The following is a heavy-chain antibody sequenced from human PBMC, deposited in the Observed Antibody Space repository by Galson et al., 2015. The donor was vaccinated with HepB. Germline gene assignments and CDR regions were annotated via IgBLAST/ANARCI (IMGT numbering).Heavy chain of an antibody. D-gene: IGHD2-2*01. V-gene: IGHV3-21*01. CDR3: ASLSWDCSSTSCYPSDAFDI. Sequence: SLRLSCAASGFTFSSYSMNWVRQAPGKGLEWVSSISSSSSYIYYADSVKGRFTISRDNAKNSVYLQMNSLRAEDTAVYYCASLSWDCSSTSCYPSDAFDIWGQGTMVTVSS. CDR2: ISSSSSYI. J-gene: IGHJ3*02. CDR1: GFTFSSYS.